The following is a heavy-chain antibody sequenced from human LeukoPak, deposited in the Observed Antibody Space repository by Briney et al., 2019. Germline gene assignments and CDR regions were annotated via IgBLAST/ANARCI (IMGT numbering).Heavy chain of an antibody. CDR1: GFTFSSYE. V-gene: IGHV3-48*03. CDR2: ISSSGSSI. J-gene: IGHJ4*02. CDR3: ARTTTPHYYGSGSYALGY. Sequence: PGGSLRLSCAASGFTFSSYEMNWVRQAPGKGLEWVSYISSSGSSIYYEDSVKGRFTISRDNSKNTLYLQTSSLSAEDTAVYYCARTTTPHYYGSGSYALGYWGQGTLVTVPS. D-gene: IGHD3-10*01.